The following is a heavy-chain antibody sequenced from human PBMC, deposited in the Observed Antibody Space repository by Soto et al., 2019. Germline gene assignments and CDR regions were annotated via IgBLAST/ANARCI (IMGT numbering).Heavy chain of an antibody. D-gene: IGHD3-16*01. Sequence: GGSLRLSCEASGFMFSTYLMSWVRQAPGKGLEWVANIKQGGNEKFYVDSVKGRFTISRDNAKKSLFLQMNSLRPEDTAVYYCVGALTYEVPYYYYGMDVWGQGTTVTV. CDR3: VGALTYEVPYYYYGMDV. CDR1: GFMFSTYL. CDR2: IKQGGNEK. V-gene: IGHV3-7*01. J-gene: IGHJ6*02.